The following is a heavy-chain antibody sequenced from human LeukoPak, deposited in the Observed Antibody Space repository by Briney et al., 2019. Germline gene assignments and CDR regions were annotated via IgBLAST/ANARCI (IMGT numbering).Heavy chain of an antibody. V-gene: IGHV3-21*01. J-gene: IGHJ4*02. CDR3: PRAQGGYSYGGNFDY. Sequence: GGSLRLSCAASGFTFSTYTMNWVRQAPGKGLEWVSSISSSTTYIYYADSLKGRFTISRDNAKNSLYLQMDSLRDEDTAVYYCPRAQGGYSYGGNFDYWGQGTLVTVSS. D-gene: IGHD5-18*01. CDR2: ISSSTTYI. CDR1: GFTFSTYT.